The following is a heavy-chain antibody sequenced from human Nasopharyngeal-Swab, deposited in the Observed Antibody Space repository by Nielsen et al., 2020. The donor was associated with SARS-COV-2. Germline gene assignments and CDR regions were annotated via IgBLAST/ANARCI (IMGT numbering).Heavy chain of an antibody. CDR1: GGSISSSSYY. CDR3: ARCIVVVPAAIRGTDYYYMDV. V-gene: IGHV4-39*01. J-gene: IGHJ6*03. D-gene: IGHD2-2*01. CDR2: IYYSGST. Sequence: SDTLSLTCPVSGGSISSSSYYWGWIRQPPGKGLEWIGSIYYSGSTYYNPSLKSRVTISVDTSKNQFSLKLSSVTAADTAVYYCARCIVVVPAAIRGTDYYYMDVWGKGTTVTVSS.